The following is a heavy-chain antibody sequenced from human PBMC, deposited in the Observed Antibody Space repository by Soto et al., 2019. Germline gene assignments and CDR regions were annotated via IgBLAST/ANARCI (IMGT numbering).Heavy chain of an antibody. J-gene: IGHJ6*02. CDR1: AGSISSSNW. D-gene: IGHD3-22*01. V-gene: IGHV4-4*02. CDR2: IYHSGTT. Sequence: QVQLQESGPGLVKPSGTLSLTCAVSAGSISSSNWWTWVRQSPGKGLEWIGEIYHSGTTNYNPSLPSRVTVSVDKSNNQFSLKLTSVTAADTAVYYCARTSYSDSSGYYGMDVWGQGTTVTVSS. CDR3: ARTSYSDSSGYYGMDV.